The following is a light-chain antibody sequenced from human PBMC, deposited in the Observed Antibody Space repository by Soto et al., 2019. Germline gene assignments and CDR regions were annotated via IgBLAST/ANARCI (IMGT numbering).Light chain of an antibody. Sequence: EIVLTQSPATLSLSPGERATLSCRASQSVSSYLAWYQQKPGQAPRLLIYAASNRATGIPARFSGSESGTDFALTISSLEPEDVAVYYCQQRSNWPPTFGPGTKVDIK. J-gene: IGKJ3*01. CDR1: QSVSSY. CDR2: AAS. CDR3: QQRSNWPPT. V-gene: IGKV3-11*01.